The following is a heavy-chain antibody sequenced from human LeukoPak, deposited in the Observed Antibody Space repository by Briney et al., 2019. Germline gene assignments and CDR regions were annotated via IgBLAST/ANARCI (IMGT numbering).Heavy chain of an antibody. J-gene: IGHJ4*02. CDR1: GFSFSAYG. CDR2: ISYDGSNK. Sequence: PGRSLRLSCAASGFSFSAYGVHWVRQAPGKGLEWVAVISYDGSNKYYADSVKGRFTISRDNSKNTLYLQMNSLRAEDTAVYYCAKLWGMVRGSPDYWGQGTLVTVSS. D-gene: IGHD3-10*01. V-gene: IGHV3-30*18. CDR3: AKLWGMVRGSPDY.